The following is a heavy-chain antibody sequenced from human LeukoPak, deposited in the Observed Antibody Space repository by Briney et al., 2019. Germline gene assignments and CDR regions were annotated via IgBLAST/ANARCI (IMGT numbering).Heavy chain of an antibody. D-gene: IGHD3-9*01. CDR1: GYTSTNYG. J-gene: IGHJ6*03. V-gene: IGHV1-18*01. Sequence: ASVKVSCKASGYTSTNYGINWVRQAPGQGLEWMGWISTYNGNTNYAQKLQGRVTMTTDTSTSTAYMELRSLRSDDTAVYYCARDVRYFDWSPPYYYYYMDVWGKGTTVTISS. CDR3: ARDVRYFDWSPPYYYYYMDV. CDR2: ISTYNGNT.